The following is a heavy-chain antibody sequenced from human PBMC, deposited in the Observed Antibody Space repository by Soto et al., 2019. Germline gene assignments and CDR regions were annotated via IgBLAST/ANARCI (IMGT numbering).Heavy chain of an antibody. Sequence: SETLSLTCTVFGGSISSYYSNRIRQPPGKGLEWIGYIYYSGSTNYNPSLKSRVTISVDTSKNQFSLKLSSVTAADTAVYYCARDNGYSYGYTLDHWGQGTLVTVSS. J-gene: IGHJ4*02. V-gene: IGHV4-59*01. D-gene: IGHD5-18*01. CDR3: ARDNGYSYGYTLDH. CDR1: GGSISSYY. CDR2: IYYSGST.